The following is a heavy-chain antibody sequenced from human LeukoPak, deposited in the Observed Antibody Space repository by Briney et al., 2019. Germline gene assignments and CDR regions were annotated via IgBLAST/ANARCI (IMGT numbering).Heavy chain of an antibody. D-gene: IGHD1-1*01. Sequence: GGSLRLSCAASGFNFDDYAMHWVRQAPGKGLEWVSSISWDGSSTGYAESVKGRFTISRDSAMNSLYLQMNSLRAEDMALYYCAKDRGNSRYYYYMDVWGRGTTVTGPS. CDR2: ISWDGSST. V-gene: IGHV3-9*03. J-gene: IGHJ6*03. CDR3: AKDRGNSRYYYYMDV. CDR1: GFNFDDYA.